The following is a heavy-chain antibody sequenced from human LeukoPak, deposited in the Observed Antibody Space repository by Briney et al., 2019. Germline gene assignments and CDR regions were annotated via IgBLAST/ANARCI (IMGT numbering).Heavy chain of an antibody. J-gene: IGHJ4*02. V-gene: IGHV1-2*02. CDR2: INPNSGGT. CDR1: GGTFNSYA. CDR3: ARVYDVDYYGSGSYYNPYYFDY. Sequence: ASVKVSCKASGGTFNSYAISWVRQAPGQGLEWMGWINPNSGGTNYAQKFQGRVTMTRDTSISTAYMELSRLRSDDTAVYYCARVYDVDYYGSGSYYNPYYFDYWGQGTLVTVSS. D-gene: IGHD3-10*01.